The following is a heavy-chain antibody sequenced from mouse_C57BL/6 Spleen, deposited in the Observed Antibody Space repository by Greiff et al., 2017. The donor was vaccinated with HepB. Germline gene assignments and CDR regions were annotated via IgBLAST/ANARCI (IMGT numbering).Heavy chain of an antibody. J-gene: IGHJ2*01. V-gene: IGHV1-69*01. CDR3: ARSGDNDY. CDR1: GYTFTSYW. D-gene: IGHD3-1*01. CDR2: IDPSDSYT. Sequence: QVQLQQSGAELVMPGASVKLSCKASGYTFTSYWMHWVKQRPGQGLEWIGEIDPSDSYTNYNQKFKGKSTWTVDKSSSTAYMQLSSLTSEDSAVYYCARSGDNDYWGQGTTLTVSS.